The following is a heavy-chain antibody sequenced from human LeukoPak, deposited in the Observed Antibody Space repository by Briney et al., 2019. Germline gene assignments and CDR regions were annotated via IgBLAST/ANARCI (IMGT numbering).Heavy chain of an antibody. V-gene: IGHV3-21*01. J-gene: IGHJ4*02. CDR1: GFTFSSYW. Sequence: KSGGSLRLSCAASGFTFSSYWMHWVRQAPGKGLEWVSSISGSSSYIYYADSVKGRFTISRDNAKNSLYLQMNSLRDEDTAVYYCALMPGTSWGQGTLVTVSS. CDR3: ALMPGTS. CDR2: ISGSSSYI. D-gene: IGHD6-13*01.